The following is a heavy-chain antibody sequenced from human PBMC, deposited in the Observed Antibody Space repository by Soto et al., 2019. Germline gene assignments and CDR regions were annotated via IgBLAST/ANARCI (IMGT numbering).Heavy chain of an antibody. D-gene: IGHD3-22*01. J-gene: IGHJ3*02. Sequence: GESLKISCKGSGYSFTSYRIGWVRQMPGKGLEWMGIIYPGDSDTRYSPSFQGQVTISADKSISTAYLQWSSLKASDTAMYYCARQYPLPYYYDSSGYHDAFDIWGQGTMVTVSS. CDR1: GYSFTSYR. V-gene: IGHV5-51*01. CDR2: IYPGDSDT. CDR3: ARQYPLPYYYDSSGYHDAFDI.